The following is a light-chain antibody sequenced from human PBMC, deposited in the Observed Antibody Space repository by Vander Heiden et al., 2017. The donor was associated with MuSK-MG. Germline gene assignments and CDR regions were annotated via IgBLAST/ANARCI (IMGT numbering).Light chain of an antibody. J-gene: IGKJ1*01. CDR2: EVS. CDR1: QSLLQSDGKTY. V-gene: IGKV2D-29*01. Sequence: DIVMTQTPLSLSVTPGQPASISCRSSQSLLQSDGKTYLDWYLQKAGQPPQLLIYEVSNRVSGVPDRFSGSGSGTEFTLKISRVEAEDVGVYYCIQTIQLPWTFGQGTKVEIK. CDR3: IQTIQLPWT.